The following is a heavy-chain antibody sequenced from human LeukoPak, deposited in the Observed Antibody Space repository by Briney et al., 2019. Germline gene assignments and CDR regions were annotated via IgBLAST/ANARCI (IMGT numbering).Heavy chain of an antibody. Sequence: GGSLRLSCAVSGFTFSDYYMSWIRQAPGKGLEWVSYISSSGSTIYYADSVKGRFTISRDNAKNSLYLQMNSLRAEDTAVYYCASPASSTDIHDYWGQGTLVTVSS. CDR3: ASPASSTDIHDY. J-gene: IGHJ4*02. D-gene: IGHD6-13*01. V-gene: IGHV3-11*04. CDR1: GFTFSDYY. CDR2: ISSSGSTI.